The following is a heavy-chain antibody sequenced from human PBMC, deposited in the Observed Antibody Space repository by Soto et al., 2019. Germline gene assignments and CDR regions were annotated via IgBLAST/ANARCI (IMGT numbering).Heavy chain of an antibody. Sequence: QVQLVQSGAEVKKPGSSVKVSCKASGGTFSSYGISWVRQAPGQGLEWMGRIIPFLGTTNYAQNFQDRLTVTADTSTNTAFMELSSLRSDDTAVYYCAREGYTSXSIHSFLDSWGQGTLVTVSS. V-gene: IGHV1-69*06. CDR2: IIPFLGTT. D-gene: IGHD6-6*01. CDR1: GGTFSSYG. J-gene: IGHJ4*02. CDR3: AREGYTSXSIHSFLDS.